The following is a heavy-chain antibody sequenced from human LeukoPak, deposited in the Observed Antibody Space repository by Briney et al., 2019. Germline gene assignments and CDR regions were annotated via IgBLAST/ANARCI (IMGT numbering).Heavy chain of an antibody. V-gene: IGHV1-24*01. CDR3: ATTVTIYYYYYGMDV. D-gene: IGHD2-21*02. J-gene: IGHJ6*02. CDR2: FDPEDGET. Sequence: ASVKVSCQVSGYTLPELSMHWVRQAPGKGLEWMGGFDPEDGETIYAQKFQGRVTMTEDTSTDTAYMELSSLRSEDTAVYYSATTVTIYYYYYGMDVWGQGTTVTVSS. CDR1: GYTLPELS.